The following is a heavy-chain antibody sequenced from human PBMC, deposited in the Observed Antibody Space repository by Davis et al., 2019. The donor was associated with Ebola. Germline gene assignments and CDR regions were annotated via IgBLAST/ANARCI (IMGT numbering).Heavy chain of an antibody. CDR1: GFTFGSYS. Sequence: GESLKISCAASGFTFGSYSINWVRQAPGKGLEWVSYISSDSGIIVYADSVRGRFTTSRDNAKNSVSLQLNNLRDEDTGVYYCAGGLKYWGQGTLVTVSS. J-gene: IGHJ4*02. D-gene: IGHD6-25*01. V-gene: IGHV3-48*02. CDR2: ISSDSGII. CDR3: AGGLKY.